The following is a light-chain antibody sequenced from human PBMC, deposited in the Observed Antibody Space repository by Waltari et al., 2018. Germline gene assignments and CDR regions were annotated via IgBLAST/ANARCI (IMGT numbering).Light chain of an antibody. CDR3: QQGYRTWT. J-gene: IGKJ1*01. V-gene: IGKV1-39*01. CDR1: QSVRDF. Sequence: IQLTQSPTSIYASVGDSVTTTCRAQQSVRDFLNWYQHKPGQAPKRLIFAASTLQSGVPNRFSGSGSGTDFALTINGLQPDEFATYYCQQGYRTWTFGLGTTVAI. CDR2: AAS.